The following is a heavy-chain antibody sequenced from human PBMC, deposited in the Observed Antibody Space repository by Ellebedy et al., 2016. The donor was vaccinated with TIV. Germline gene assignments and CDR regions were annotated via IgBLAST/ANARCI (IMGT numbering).Heavy chain of an antibody. Sequence: GESLKISCAASGFTVSSNYMSSVRQAPGKGLEWVLVIYRGGSTNYADSVKGRFTIPRDNSKNTLYLQMNSLRAEDTAMYFCARNAFPNGYGYYYFDYWGQGALVTVSS. J-gene: IGHJ4*02. D-gene: IGHD5-18*01. CDR3: ARNAFPNGYGYYYFDY. CDR2: IYRGGST. CDR1: GFTVSSNY. V-gene: IGHV3-66*01.